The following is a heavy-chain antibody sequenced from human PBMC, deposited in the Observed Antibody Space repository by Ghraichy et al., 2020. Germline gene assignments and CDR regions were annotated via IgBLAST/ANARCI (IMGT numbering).Heavy chain of an antibody. CDR2: IYYSGST. D-gene: IGHD5-18*01. Sequence: SETLSLTCTVSGGSISSYYWSWIRQPPGKGLEWIGYIYYSGSTNYNPSLKSRVTISVDTSKNQFSLKLSSVTAADTAVYYCARGDTAMPKGAILGYYYYGMDVWGQGTTVTVSS. CDR1: GGSISSYY. V-gene: IGHV4-59*01. J-gene: IGHJ6*02. CDR3: ARGDTAMPKGAILGYYYYGMDV.